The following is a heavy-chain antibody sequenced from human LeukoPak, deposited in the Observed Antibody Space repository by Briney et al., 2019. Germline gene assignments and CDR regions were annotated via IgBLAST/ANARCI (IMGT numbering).Heavy chain of an antibody. CDR3: ARHANSGLYYYFDY. J-gene: IGHJ4*02. D-gene: IGHD4/OR15-4a*01. CDR2: IYYSGST. V-gene: IGHV4-59*08. CDR1: GGSISSYY. Sequence: SETLSLTCTVSGGSISSYYWSWIRQPLGKGLEWIGYIYYSGSTNYSPSLKSRVTISVDTSKNQFSLKLSSVTAADTAVYYCARHANSGLYYYFDYWGQGTLVTVSS.